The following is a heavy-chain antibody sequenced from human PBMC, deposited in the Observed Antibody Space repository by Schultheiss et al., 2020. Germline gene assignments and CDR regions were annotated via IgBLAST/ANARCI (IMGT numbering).Heavy chain of an antibody. Sequence: WGSLRLSCAASGFTFSGSAMHWVRQAPGKGLEWVSVIYSCGSTYYADSVKGRFTISRDNSKNTLYLQMNSLRAEDTAVYYCARSKGVPAAHPFDYWGQGTLVTVSS. CDR3: ARSKGVPAAHPFDY. D-gene: IGHD2-2*01. V-gene: IGHV3-66*03. J-gene: IGHJ4*02. CDR1: GFTFSGSA. CDR2: IYSCGST.